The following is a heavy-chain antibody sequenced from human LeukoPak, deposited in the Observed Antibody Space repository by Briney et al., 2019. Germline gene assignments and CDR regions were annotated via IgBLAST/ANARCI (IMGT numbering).Heavy chain of an antibody. J-gene: IGHJ5*02. CDR1: GYTFTGYY. Sequence: GASVKVSCKASGYTFTGYYMHWVRQAPGQGLEWMGWINPNSGGTNYAQKYQGRVTMTRDTSISTAYMELSRLRSDDTAVYYCARDNTYYGSGSHDPWGQGTLVTVSS. V-gene: IGHV1-2*02. D-gene: IGHD3-10*01. CDR2: INPNSGGT. CDR3: ARDNTYYGSGSHDP.